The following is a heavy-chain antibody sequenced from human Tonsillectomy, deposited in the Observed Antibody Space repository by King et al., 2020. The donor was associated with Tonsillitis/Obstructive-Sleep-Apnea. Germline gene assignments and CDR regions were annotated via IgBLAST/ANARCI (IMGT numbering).Heavy chain of an antibody. Sequence: HVQLVESGGGVVQPGRSLRLSCAASGFTFSSYAMHWVRQAPGKGLEGVAVMSYGGSNKYYADSVKGRFTISRANPKNTLYLQMNSLRGEDTAEYYCARRNMVRGVIGGVYFAYWGQGTLVTVSS. D-gene: IGHD3-10*01. CDR2: MSYGGSNK. V-gene: IGHV3-30*04. J-gene: IGHJ4*02. CDR3: ARRNMVRGVIGGVYFAY. CDR1: GFTFSSYA.